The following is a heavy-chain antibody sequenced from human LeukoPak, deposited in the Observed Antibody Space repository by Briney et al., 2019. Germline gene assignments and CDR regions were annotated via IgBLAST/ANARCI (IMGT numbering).Heavy chain of an antibody. V-gene: IGHV1-58*02. CDR3: AADRGEMAVGH. CDR1: GFTSTSSA. D-gene: IGHD3-16*01. J-gene: IGHJ4*02. Sequence: SVKVSCKASGFTSTSSAMQWVRQARGQRLEWIGWIVVGSGNTNYAQKFQERVTITRDMSTSTAYMELSSLRSEDTAVYYCAADRGEMAVGHWGQGTLVTVSS. CDR2: IVVGSGNT.